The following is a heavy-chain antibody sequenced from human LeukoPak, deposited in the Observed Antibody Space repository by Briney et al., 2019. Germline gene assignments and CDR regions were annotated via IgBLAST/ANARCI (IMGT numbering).Heavy chain of an antibody. Sequence: GGSLRLSCVASGFTFSDYGMHWVRQAPGKGLEWVAATSYGGSDEYYVDSVKGRFTISRDNSKNTLYLEMKSLSSEDTAIYYCARTYTVFGAMDVWGKGTTVTVSA. CDR1: GFTFSDYG. D-gene: IGHD3-3*01. V-gene: IGHV3-30*03. J-gene: IGHJ6*04. CDR2: TSYGGSDE. CDR3: ARTYTVFGAMDV.